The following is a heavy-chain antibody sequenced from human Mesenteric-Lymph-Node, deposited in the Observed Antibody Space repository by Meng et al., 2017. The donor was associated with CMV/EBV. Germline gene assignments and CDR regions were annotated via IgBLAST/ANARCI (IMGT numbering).Heavy chain of an antibody. CDR1: GGSFSGYY. Sequence: SETLSLTCDVYGGSFSGYYWSWIRQPPGKGLEWIGEINHSGSTNYNPSLKSRVTISVDTSKNQFSLKLSSVTAADTAVYYCARYSSSSSYYGLDVWGQGTTVTVSS. V-gene: IGHV4-34*01. J-gene: IGHJ6*02. CDR2: INHSGST. CDR3: ARYSSSSSYYGLDV. D-gene: IGHD6-6*01.